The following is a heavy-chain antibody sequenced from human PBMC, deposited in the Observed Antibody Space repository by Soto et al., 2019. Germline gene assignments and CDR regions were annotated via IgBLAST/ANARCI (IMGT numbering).Heavy chain of an antibody. CDR2: IKQDGSEK. Sequence: GGSLRLSCVASGFAFGRFLVSWVGQSPGKGLEWVANIKQDGSEKNYVDSMKGRFPIYRDNAKNSVYLQMNSLRAEDTAVYYCARRSYSGAGDCWGQGTLVTVSS. J-gene: IGHJ4*02. D-gene: IGHD2-15*01. V-gene: IGHV3-7*01. CDR1: GFAFGRFL. CDR3: ARRSYSGAGDC.